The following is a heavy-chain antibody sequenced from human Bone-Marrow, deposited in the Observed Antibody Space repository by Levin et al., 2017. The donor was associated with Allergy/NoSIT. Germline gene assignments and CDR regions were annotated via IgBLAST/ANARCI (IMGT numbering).Heavy chain of an antibody. D-gene: IGHD1-14*01. CDR3: GTPCISGYSNCFDP. Sequence: PGGSLRLSCEVSGYTFSELYIHWVRRAPGQGLEWMGWITPDTGVTKYAQNFQGRVTMTSDTSTRTVYMDLRGLTSDDTAVYYCGTPCISGYSNCFDPWGQGTLVTVSS. J-gene: IGHJ5*02. CDR1: GYTFSELY. CDR2: ITPDTGVT. V-gene: IGHV1-2*02.